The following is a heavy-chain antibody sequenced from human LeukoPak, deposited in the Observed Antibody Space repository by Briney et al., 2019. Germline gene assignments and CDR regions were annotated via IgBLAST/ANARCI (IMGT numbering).Heavy chain of an antibody. D-gene: IGHD3-22*01. J-gene: IGHJ4*02. CDR3: ARTAYYYDSSGYNFDY. CDR1: GYSFTSYW. Sequence: GESLKISCKGSGYSFTSYWIGWVRQMPGKGLEWMGIIYPGDSDTRCSPSFQGQVTISADKSISTAYLQWSSLKASDTAMYYCARTAYYYDSSGYNFDYWGQGTLVTVS. CDR2: IYPGDSDT. V-gene: IGHV5-51*01.